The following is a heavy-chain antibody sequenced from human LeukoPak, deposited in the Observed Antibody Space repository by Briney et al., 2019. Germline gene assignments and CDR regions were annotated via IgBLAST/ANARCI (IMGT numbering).Heavy chain of an antibody. D-gene: IGHD4-17*01. CDR1: GFTVSSNY. CDR2: IYSGGST. Sequence: GGSLRLSCAASGFTVSSNYMSWVRQAPGKGLEWVSVIYSGGSTYYADSVKGRFTISRDNSKNTLYPQMNSLRAEDTAVYYCARVGYYGDYLPFDYWGQGTLVTVSS. V-gene: IGHV3-66*02. J-gene: IGHJ4*02. CDR3: ARVGYYGDYLPFDY.